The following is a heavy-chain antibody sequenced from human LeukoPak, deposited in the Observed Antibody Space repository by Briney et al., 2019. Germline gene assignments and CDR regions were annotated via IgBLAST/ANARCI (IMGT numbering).Heavy chain of an antibody. D-gene: IGHD7-27*01. J-gene: IGHJ4*02. CDR1: GGTFSSYA. CDR2: IIPIFGTA. CDR3: ARAPRSWGFDY. V-gene: IGHV1-69*05. Sequence: SVKVSCRASGGTFSSYAISWVRQAPGQGLEWMGGIIPIFGTANYAQKFQGRVTMTRSASINTAYMELSSLRSEDTAVYYCARAPRSWGFDYWGQGTLVTVSS.